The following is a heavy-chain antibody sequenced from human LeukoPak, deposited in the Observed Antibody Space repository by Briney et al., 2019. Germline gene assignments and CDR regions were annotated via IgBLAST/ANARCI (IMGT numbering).Heavy chain of an antibody. J-gene: IGHJ4*02. Sequence: GGSLRLSCAASGFTFSSYSMNWVRRAPGKGLEWVSYISSSSSTIYYADSVKGRFTISRDNAKNSLYLQMNSLRDEDTAVYYCARVYSSGWSSFDYWGQGTLVTVSS. CDR2: ISSSSSTI. CDR1: GFTFSSYS. CDR3: ARVYSSGWSSFDY. V-gene: IGHV3-48*02. D-gene: IGHD6-19*01.